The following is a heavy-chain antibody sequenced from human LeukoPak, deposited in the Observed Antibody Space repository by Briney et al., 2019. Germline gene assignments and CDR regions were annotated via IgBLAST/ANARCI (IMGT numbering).Heavy chain of an antibody. J-gene: IGHJ4*02. Sequence: PPETLSLTCTVSGGSISSDRFYWTWVRQPAGKGLEWIGRIKGSITNYNPSLKSRVNISVDTSTNQFSLKLNSLTAADTAVYYCARVPDWTYAADYWGQGTLVTVSS. CDR3: ARVPDWTYAADY. CDR2: IKGSIT. V-gene: IGHV4-61*02. D-gene: IGHD3/OR15-3a*01. CDR1: GGSISSDRFY.